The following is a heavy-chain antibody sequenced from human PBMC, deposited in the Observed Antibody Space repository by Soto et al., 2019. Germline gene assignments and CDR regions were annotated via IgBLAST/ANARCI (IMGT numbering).Heavy chain of an antibody. J-gene: IGHJ4*02. CDR3: AKVSGAAVDGRRGYYFDY. D-gene: IGHD6-13*01. CDR2: ISAGGSNT. Sequence: QPGGSLRLSCAASGFTFITHAMNWVRQAPGKGLEWVSGISAGGSNTYYADSVKGRFTISRDNPKNTLYLQMNSLRAEDTAVYYFAKVSGAAVDGRRGYYFDYWGQGTLVTVSS. CDR1: GFTFITHA. V-gene: IGHV3-23*01.